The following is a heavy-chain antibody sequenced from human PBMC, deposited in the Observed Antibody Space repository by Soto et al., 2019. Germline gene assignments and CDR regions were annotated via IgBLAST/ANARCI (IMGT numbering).Heavy chain of an antibody. Sequence: SETLSLTCVVSGGSIGSYYWSWIRQPPGKGLEWIGYIYYSGSTNYNPSLKSRVTISLDTSNNQFSLKLSSVTAADTAVYYCARDRYSSGWLDYWGLGTLVTVSS. D-gene: IGHD6-19*01. CDR3: ARDRYSSGWLDY. CDR1: GGSIGSYY. J-gene: IGHJ4*02. V-gene: IGHV4-59*01. CDR2: IYYSGST.